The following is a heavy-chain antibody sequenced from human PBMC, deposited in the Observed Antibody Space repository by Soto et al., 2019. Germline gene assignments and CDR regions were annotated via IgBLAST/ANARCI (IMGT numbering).Heavy chain of an antibody. J-gene: IGHJ4*02. CDR3: ARYRPNHYERRGTHLFDY. CDR1: GGTFSSYT. CDR2: IIPILGIA. V-gene: IGHV1-69*02. D-gene: IGHD3-22*01. Sequence: ASVKVSCKASGGTFSSYTISWVRQAPGQGLEWMGRIIPILGIANYAQKFQGRVTITADKSTSTAYMELSSLRTEDTAVYYGARYRPNHYERRGTHLFDYWGQGTLVTVSS.